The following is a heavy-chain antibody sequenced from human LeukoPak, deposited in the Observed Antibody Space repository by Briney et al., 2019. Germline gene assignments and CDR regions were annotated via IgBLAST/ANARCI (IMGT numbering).Heavy chain of an antibody. V-gene: IGHV1-46*01. CDR1: GYTFTSNY. Sequence: GASVKVSCKAFGYTFTSNYMHWVRQAPGQGPEWMGVISPSGGSTTYAQKFQDRLTLTRDMSTSTDYLELSSLRSEDTAVYCCARDNSVRDEAWWFNPWGQGTLVTVSS. J-gene: IGHJ5*02. D-gene: IGHD5-24*01. CDR2: ISPSGGST. CDR3: ARDNSVRDEAWWFNP.